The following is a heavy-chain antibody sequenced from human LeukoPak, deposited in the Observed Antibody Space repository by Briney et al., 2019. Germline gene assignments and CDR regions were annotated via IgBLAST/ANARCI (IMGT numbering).Heavy chain of an antibody. CDR3: ARVGSSYGKGY. J-gene: IGHJ4*02. CDR2: ISGSGGST. Sequence: GGSLRLSCAASGFTFSSYAMSWVRQAPGKGLEWVSAISGSGGSTYYADSVKGRFTISRDNSKNTLYMQMNSLRAEDTAVYYCARVGSSYGKGYWGQGTLVTVSS. D-gene: IGHD5-18*01. CDR1: GFTFSSYA. V-gene: IGHV3-23*01.